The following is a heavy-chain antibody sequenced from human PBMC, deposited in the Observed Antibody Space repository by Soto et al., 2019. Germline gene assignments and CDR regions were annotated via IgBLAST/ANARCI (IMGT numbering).Heavy chain of an antibody. D-gene: IGHD6-13*01. CDR2: IIPIFGTA. Sequence: QVQLVQSGAEVKKPGSSVKVSCKASGGTFSSFAISWVRQAPGQGLEWMGGIIPIFGTANYAQKFQGRVTITADESTSTAYMELSSLRYEDTAVYYCARDRPIGRDIAAAFDPWGQGTLVTVSS. CDR3: ARDRPIGRDIAAAFDP. V-gene: IGHV1-69*01. CDR1: GGTFSSFA. J-gene: IGHJ5*02.